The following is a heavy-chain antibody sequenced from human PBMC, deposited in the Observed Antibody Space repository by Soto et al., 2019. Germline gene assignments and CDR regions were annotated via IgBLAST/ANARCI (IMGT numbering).Heavy chain of an antibody. CDR1: GGTFSSYT. Sequence: QVQLVQSGAEVKKPGSSVKVSCKASGGTFSSYTISWVRQAPGQGLEWMGRIIPILGIANYAQKFLGRVTITADKSTSTAYMELSSLRSEDTAVYYCARDRGAAAEDHYFDYWGQGTLVTVSS. CDR2: IIPILGIA. V-gene: IGHV1-69*08. D-gene: IGHD6-13*01. J-gene: IGHJ4*02. CDR3: ARDRGAAAEDHYFDY.